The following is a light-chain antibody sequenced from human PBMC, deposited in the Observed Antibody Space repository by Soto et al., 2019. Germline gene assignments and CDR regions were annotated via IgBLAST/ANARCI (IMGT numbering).Light chain of an antibody. Sequence: DIQLTQSPSFLPASVGDRVTLTCRASQGISRYLAWYQQKPGKAPNLLLYTASTLQTGVPSRFSGSGAGTEFTLPISSLQPADFATEYCQQHSSNPPWTFGQGTKVEIK. CDR3: QQHSSNPPWT. J-gene: IGKJ1*01. V-gene: IGKV1-9*01. CDR2: TAS. CDR1: QGISRY.